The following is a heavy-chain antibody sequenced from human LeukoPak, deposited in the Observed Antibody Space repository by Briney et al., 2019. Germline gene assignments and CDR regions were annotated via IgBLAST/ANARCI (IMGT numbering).Heavy chain of an antibody. Sequence: SVKVSCKASGGTSSTYVTGGVRQAPGQGLEWMGGIIPIYRTPNYALKFQGRVTITTDESTTTVYMELSSLRSEDTAVYYCAREEEGAFRAFDIWGQGTMVTASS. CDR3: AREEEGAFRAFDI. J-gene: IGHJ3*02. CDR1: GGTSSTYV. CDR2: IIPIYRTP. V-gene: IGHV1-69*05. D-gene: IGHD3-16*01.